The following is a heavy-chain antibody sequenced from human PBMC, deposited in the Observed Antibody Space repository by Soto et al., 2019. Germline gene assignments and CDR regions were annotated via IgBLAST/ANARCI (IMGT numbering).Heavy chain of an antibody. Sequence: QVQLVESGGGLVKPGGSLRLSCAASGFTFSDYYMSWIRQAPGKGLEWVSYISSSSSYTNYADSVKGRFTISRDNARNSLSLQMNSLRGEYAAVYYCATPLLWCGDDGWGQGTLVTVSS. CDR3: ATPLLWCGDDG. V-gene: IGHV3-11*05. J-gene: IGHJ4*02. CDR2: ISSSSSYT. CDR1: GFTFSDYY. D-gene: IGHD3-10*01.